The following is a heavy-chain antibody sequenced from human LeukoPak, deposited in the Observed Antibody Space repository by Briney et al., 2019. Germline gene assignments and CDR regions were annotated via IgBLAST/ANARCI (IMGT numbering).Heavy chain of an antibody. V-gene: IGHV3-23*01. CDR1: AFTFSSYA. D-gene: IGHD3-16*01. J-gene: IGHJ4*02. CDR3: AKQEGWGKRIDY. Sequence: GGSLRLSCAASAFTFSSYAMNWVRQAPGKGLEWVSTISGSGGGTYYADSVKGRFTISRDNPKNTLYLHMDSLRAEDTAVYYCAKQEGWGKRIDYWGQGTLVTVSS. CDR2: ISGSGGGT.